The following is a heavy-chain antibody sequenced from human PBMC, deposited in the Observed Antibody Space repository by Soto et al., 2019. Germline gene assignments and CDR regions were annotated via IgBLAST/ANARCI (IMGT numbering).Heavy chain of an antibody. Sequence: QVQLVESGGGVVQPGRSLRLSCEASGFTFNIYGMHWVRQAPGKGLEWVAAIWYDGTNKYYGDSVKGRFTISRDNSKNTLYLQMSGLRVEDTAVYYCARYPYFDGNNSYSIHGDFAPWGHGTRVTVSS. CDR2: IWYDGTNK. D-gene: IGHD3-9*01. CDR1: GFTFNIYG. J-gene: IGHJ5*02. V-gene: IGHV3-33*01. CDR3: ARYPYFDGNNSYSIHGDFAP.